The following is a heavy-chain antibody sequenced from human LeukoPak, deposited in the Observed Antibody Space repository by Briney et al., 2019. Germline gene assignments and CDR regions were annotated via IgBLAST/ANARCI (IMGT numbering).Heavy chain of an antibody. Sequence: KTSETLSLTCAVYGGSFSGYYWSWIRQPPGKGLEWIGEINHSGSTNYNPSLKSRVTISVDTSKNQFSLKLSSVTAADTAVYYCAGSHVSSWYQGDAFDIWGQGTMVTVSS. D-gene: IGHD6-13*01. J-gene: IGHJ3*02. CDR2: INHSGST. CDR3: AGSHVSSWYQGDAFDI. CDR1: GGSFSGYY. V-gene: IGHV4-34*01.